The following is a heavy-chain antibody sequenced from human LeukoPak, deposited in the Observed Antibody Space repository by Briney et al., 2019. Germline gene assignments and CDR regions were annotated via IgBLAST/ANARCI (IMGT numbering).Heavy chain of an antibody. J-gene: IGHJ4*02. Sequence: GGSLRLSCAASGFTFSSYWMHWVRQAPGKGLVWVSRINSDGSSTSYADSVKGRFTISRDNAKNTLYLQMNSLRAEDTAVYSCAKEGSNSGSGDHFDYWGQGTLVTVSS. CDR2: INSDGSST. D-gene: IGHD3-22*01. CDR1: GFTFSSYW. V-gene: IGHV3-74*01. CDR3: AKEGSNSGSGDHFDY.